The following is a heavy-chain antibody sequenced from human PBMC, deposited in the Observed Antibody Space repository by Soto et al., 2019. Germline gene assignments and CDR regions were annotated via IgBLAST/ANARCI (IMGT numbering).Heavy chain of an antibody. CDR2: ISGSGGST. D-gene: IGHD3-10*01. CDR1: GFTFSSYA. Sequence: QPGGSLRLSCAASGFTFSSYAMSWVRQAPGKGLEWVSAISGSGGSTYYADSVKGRFTISRDNSKNTLYLKMNSLRAEDTAVFYCAKVEYGSGSYFGYWGQGTLVTVSS. CDR3: AKVEYGSGSYFGY. V-gene: IGHV3-23*01. J-gene: IGHJ4*02.